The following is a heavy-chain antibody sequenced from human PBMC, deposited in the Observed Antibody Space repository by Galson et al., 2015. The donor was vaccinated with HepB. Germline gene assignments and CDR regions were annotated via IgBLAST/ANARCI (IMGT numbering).Heavy chain of an antibody. D-gene: IGHD3-10*01. J-gene: IGHJ4*02. Sequence: SLRLSCAATGFIFDDYDMSWVRQVPGKGLEWVSGINWNGGDTDYADSVRGRFPISRDNAENSLYLQMNSLRAEDTALYYCARDETTMARGVIHKWYSGYWGQGILVTVSS. CDR1: GFIFDDYD. V-gene: IGHV3-20*04. CDR3: ARDETTMARGVIHKWYSGY. CDR2: INWNGGDT.